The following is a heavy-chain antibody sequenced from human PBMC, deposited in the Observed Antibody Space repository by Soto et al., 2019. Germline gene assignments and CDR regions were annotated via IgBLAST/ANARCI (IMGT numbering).Heavy chain of an antibody. CDR1: GFTFSSYA. CDR3: AKNSRKQQLVRDYYYGMDV. CDR2: ISGSGGST. V-gene: IGHV3-23*01. J-gene: IGHJ6*02. Sequence: EVQLLESGGGLVQPGGSLRLSCAASGFTFSSYAMSWVRQAPGKGLEWVSAISGSGGSTYYADSVKGRFTISRDNSKNTLYLQMNSLRTEDTALYYCAKNSRKQQLVRDYYYGMDVWGQGTTVTVSS. D-gene: IGHD6-13*01.